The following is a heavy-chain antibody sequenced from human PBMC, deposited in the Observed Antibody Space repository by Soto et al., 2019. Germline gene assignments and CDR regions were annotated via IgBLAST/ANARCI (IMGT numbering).Heavy chain of an antibody. CDR1: GGSISSGDYY. CDR3: ARHVFFGSAAGTNEWFDP. D-gene: IGHD6-13*01. CDR2: IYYSGST. Sequence: PSETLSLTCTVSGGSISSGDYYWSWIRQPPGKGLEWIGYIYYSGSTYYNPSLKSRVTISVDTSKNQFSLKLSSVTAADTAVYYCARHVFFGSAAGTNEWFDPWGQGTLVTVSS. V-gene: IGHV4-30-4*01. J-gene: IGHJ5*02.